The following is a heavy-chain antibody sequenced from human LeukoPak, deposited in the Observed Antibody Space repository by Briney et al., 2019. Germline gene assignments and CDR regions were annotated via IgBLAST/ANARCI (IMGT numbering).Heavy chain of an antibody. CDR3: ARVTADNDGYDFFDY. J-gene: IGHJ4*02. CDR2: IYSGDTT. Sequence: AGGSLRLSCAASGFTVSSNFMNWVRQAPGKGLEWVSVIYSGDTTHYADSVKGRFTISRDNFKNTVHLQMNSLRAEDTAVYYCARVTADNDGYDFFDYWGRGTLVTVSS. V-gene: IGHV3-66*02. CDR1: GFTVSSNF. D-gene: IGHD3-22*01.